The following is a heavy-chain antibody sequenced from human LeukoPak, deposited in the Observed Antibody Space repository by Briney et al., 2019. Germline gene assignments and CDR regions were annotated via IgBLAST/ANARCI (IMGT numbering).Heavy chain of an antibody. D-gene: IGHD3-22*01. V-gene: IGHV4-34*01. Sequence: PSETLSLTCAVYGGSFSGYYWSWIRQPPGKGLEWIGEINHSGSTNYNPSLKSRVTISVDTSKNQFSLKLSSVTAADTAVYYCARNEAVITTGLDYWGQGTLVTVSS. CDR3: ARNEAVITTGLDY. CDR1: GGSFSGYY. J-gene: IGHJ4*02. CDR2: INHSGST.